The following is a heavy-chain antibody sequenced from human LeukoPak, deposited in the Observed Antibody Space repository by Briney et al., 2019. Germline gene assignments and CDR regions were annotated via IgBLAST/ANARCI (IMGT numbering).Heavy chain of an antibody. Sequence: ASVKVSCKAYGYTFTSYDINWVRQVAGEGLEWMGWINPNSDNTGYAQKFQGRVTLTRNTSISTAYMELSSLRSEDTAVYYCARIRSSGYLDYWGQGTLVTVSS. D-gene: IGHD3-22*01. CDR2: INPNSDNT. V-gene: IGHV1-8*01. J-gene: IGHJ4*02. CDR1: GYTFTSYD. CDR3: ARIRSSGYLDY.